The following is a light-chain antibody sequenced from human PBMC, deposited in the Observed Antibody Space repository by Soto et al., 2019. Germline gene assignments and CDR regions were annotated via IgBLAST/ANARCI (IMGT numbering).Light chain of an antibody. CDR1: QSVSRSY. J-gene: IGKJ5*01. CDR3: QHYGSSLIP. Sequence: IVMAQSPGTRCPSPGKKVTLSCRASQSVSRSYLAWYQQKPGQAPRLLIYGASSRSTGIPDRFSGSVSGTDFTLTISRLEPEDFAVYYCQHYGSSLIPFGQGTRLEI. CDR2: GAS. V-gene: IGKV3-20*01.